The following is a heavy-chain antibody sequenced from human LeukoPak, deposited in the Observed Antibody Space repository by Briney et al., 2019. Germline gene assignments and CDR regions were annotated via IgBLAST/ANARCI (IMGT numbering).Heavy chain of an antibody. V-gene: IGHV3-53*01. Sequence: GGSLRLSCAASGFTVSSNYMSWVRQAPGKGLEWVSVIYSGGSTYYADSVKGRSTISRDTSKNTLYLQMNSLRAEDTAVYYCAREHGSSGYNLGYWGQGTLVTVSS. D-gene: IGHD3-22*01. J-gene: IGHJ4*02. CDR2: IYSGGST. CDR1: GFTVSSNY. CDR3: AREHGSSGYNLGY.